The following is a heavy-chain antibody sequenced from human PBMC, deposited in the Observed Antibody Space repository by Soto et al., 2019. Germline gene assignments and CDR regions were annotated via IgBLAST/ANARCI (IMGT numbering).Heavy chain of an antibody. V-gene: IGHV4-34*01. CDR3: ARGRGDIVVVPAAMWEDY. Sequence: PSGTLSLTCAVYGGSFSGYYWSWIPQPPGEGVEWIGEINHSGSTNYNPSLKSRVTISVDTSKIQFSLKLSSVTAADTAVYYCARGRGDIVVVPAAMWEDYWGQGTLVTVSS. CDR2: INHSGST. D-gene: IGHD2-2*01. CDR1: GGSFSGYY. J-gene: IGHJ4*02.